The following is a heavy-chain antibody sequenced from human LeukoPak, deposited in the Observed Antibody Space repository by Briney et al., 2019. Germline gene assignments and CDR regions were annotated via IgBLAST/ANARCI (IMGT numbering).Heavy chain of an antibody. Sequence: GASVKVSCKASGYTFTDYSMHWVRQAPGQGLEWMGWINPNSGDTDYAQKFQGGVTMTRDTSISTAYLEVSRLTSDDTAVYFCARDAIAAAGAGAWGQGTLVTVSS. CDR1: GYTFTDYS. J-gene: IGHJ4*02. V-gene: IGHV1-2*02. CDR2: INPNSGDT. D-gene: IGHD6-13*01. CDR3: ARDAIAAAGAGA.